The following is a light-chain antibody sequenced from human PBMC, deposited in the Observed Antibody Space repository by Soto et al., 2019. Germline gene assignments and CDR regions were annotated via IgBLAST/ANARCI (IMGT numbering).Light chain of an antibody. J-gene: IGKJ1*01. CDR3: QQYGRSPWT. CDR2: GAS. V-gene: IGKV3-20*01. CDR1: QTVSSSY. Sequence: EIVMTQSLASLSVSPGERATLSCRASQTVSSSYLAWYQQKPGQAPRLFIYGASSRATGIPDRFSGSGSGTDFTLTISRLEPEDFAVYYCQQYGRSPWTFGQGTKVDIK.